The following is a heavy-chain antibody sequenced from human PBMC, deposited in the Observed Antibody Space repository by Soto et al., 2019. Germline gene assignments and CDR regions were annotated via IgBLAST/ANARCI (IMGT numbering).Heavy chain of an antibody. J-gene: IGHJ4*02. CDR3: ATSYGSGSAHFDS. Sequence: QVQLVQSGAEVKKPGSSVKFSCTASGGTFNSYTINWVRQAPGQGLEWVGRVNPIVGMSNSAQTFQGRVTITADKSTSKAYMDLTSLKSEDTAVYYCATSYGSGSAHFDSWGQGTLVTVSS. CDR1: GGTFNSYT. V-gene: IGHV1-69*02. CDR2: VNPIVGMS. D-gene: IGHD3-10*01.